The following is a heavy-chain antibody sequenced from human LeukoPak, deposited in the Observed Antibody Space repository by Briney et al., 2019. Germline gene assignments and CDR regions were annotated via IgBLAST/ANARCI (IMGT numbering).Heavy chain of an antibody. CDR3: ARASITASGPHDVYDM. V-gene: IGHV3-64*02. CDR2: ISGNGHGT. Sequence: GGSLRLSCAASGFSFSSHAMHWVRQAPGKGLEYVSVISGNGHGTWYGDSVKGRFSISRDNSEQMLYLQMGSLRAEDMAVYFCARASITASGPHDVYDMWGRGTMVTVSS. D-gene: IGHD6-13*01. CDR1: GFSFSSHA. J-gene: IGHJ3*02.